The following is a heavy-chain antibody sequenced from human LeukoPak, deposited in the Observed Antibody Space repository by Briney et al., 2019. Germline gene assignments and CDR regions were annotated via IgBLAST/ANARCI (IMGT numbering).Heavy chain of an antibody. J-gene: IGHJ2*01. V-gene: IGHV4-34*01. Sequence: SETLSLTCAVYGGPFSGYYWSWIRQPPGKGLEWIGEINHSGSTNYNPSLKSRATISVDTSKNQFSLKLSSVTAADTAVYYCARRLDLWGRGTLVTVSS. CDR1: GGPFSGYY. CDR2: INHSGST. CDR3: ARRLDL.